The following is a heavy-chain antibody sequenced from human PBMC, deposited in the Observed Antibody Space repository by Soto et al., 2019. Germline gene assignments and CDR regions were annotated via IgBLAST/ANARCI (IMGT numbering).Heavy chain of an antibody. V-gene: IGHV3-21*01. D-gene: IGHD2-8*01. CDR2: ISSSSSYI. CDR3: AREWTYCTNGVCYDNFDY. CDR1: GFTFSSYS. Sequence: GGSLRLSCAASGFTFSSYSMNWVRQAPGKGLEWVSSISSSSSYIYYADSVKGRFTISRDNAKNSLYLQMNSLRAEDTAVYYCAREWTYCTNGVCYDNFDYWGQGTLVTVSS. J-gene: IGHJ4*02.